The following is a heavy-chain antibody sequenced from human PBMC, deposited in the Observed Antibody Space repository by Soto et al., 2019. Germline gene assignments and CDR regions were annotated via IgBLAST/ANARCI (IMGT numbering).Heavy chain of an antibody. CDR3: ASRLRFLEWLSFDY. CDR2: IIPIFGTA. V-gene: IGHV1-69*13. Sequence: GASVKVSCKASGGTFSSYAISWVRQAPGQGLEWMGGIIPIFGTANYAQKFQGRVTITADESTSTAYMELSSLRSEDTAVYYCASRLRFLEWLSFDYWGQGTLVTVSS. D-gene: IGHD3-3*01. CDR1: GGTFSSYA. J-gene: IGHJ4*02.